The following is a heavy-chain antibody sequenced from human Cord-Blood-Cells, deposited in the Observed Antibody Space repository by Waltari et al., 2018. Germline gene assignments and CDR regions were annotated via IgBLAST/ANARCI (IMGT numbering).Heavy chain of an antibody. CDR1: GFTFSSYG. J-gene: IGHJ4*02. Sequence: QVQLVESGGGVVQPGRSLRLSCAASGFTFSSYGMHWVRQAPGKGLDWVAVISYYRSNKYYADSVKGRFTISRDNSKNTLYLQMNSLRAEDTAVYYCAKEISRARPYFDYWGQGTLVTVSS. V-gene: IGHV3-30*18. D-gene: IGHD6-6*01. CDR3: AKEISRARPYFDY. CDR2: ISYYRSNK.